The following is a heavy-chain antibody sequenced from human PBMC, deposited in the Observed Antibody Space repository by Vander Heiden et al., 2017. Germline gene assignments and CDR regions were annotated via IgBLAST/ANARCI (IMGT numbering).Heavy chain of an antibody. CDR3: ARDRGGNSIYYFDS. V-gene: IGHV3-23*01. CDR1: GFTFSTSA. Sequence: EVQLLESGGGLVQPGGSLRLSCEASGFTFSTSAMSWGRQAPGKGLEWVSAIGGRDGKTYYADSVRGRFTISKDSSKNTLYLQMSSLRVEDAAVYYCARDRGGNSIYYFDSWGQGILVTVSS. CDR2: IGGRDGKT. J-gene: IGHJ4*02. D-gene: IGHD1-26*01.